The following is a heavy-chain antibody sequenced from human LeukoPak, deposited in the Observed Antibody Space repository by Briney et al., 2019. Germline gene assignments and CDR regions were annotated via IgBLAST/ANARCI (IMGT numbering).Heavy chain of an antibody. CDR1: GGSLSGYY. V-gene: IGHV4-34*01. CDR3: ASGQSVSAAGVPFDP. CDR2: INHSGST. Sequence: SETLSLTCAVYGGSLSGYYWSWIRQPPGKGLEWIGEINHSGSTNYNPSLKSRVTISVDTSKNQFSLKLSSVTAADTAVYYCASGQSVSAAGVPFDPWGQGTLVPVSS. J-gene: IGHJ5*02. D-gene: IGHD6-13*01.